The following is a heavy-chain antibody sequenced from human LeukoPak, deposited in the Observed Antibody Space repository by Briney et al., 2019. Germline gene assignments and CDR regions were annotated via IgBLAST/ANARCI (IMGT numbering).Heavy chain of an antibody. CDR1: GFTVSNNY. CDR2: IYSNGVT. V-gene: IGHV3-66*03. CDR3: AREGSIVVVPAAVGAFDI. Sequence: GGSLRLSCAASGFTVSNNYMIWVRQAPGKGLEWVSLIYSNGVTNYTDSVKGRFTISRDSSKNTLYLQMNSLKAEDTAVYYCAREGSIVVVPAAVGAFDIWGQGTMVTVSS. D-gene: IGHD2-2*01. J-gene: IGHJ3*02.